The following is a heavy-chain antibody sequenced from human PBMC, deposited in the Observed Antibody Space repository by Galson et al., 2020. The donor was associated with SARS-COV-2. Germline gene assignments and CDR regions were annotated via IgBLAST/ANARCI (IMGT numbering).Heavy chain of an antibody. CDR1: GTSISSGSYY. CDR2: ITHSGGT. V-gene: IGHV4-30-2*01. CDR3: ARLHYGEYATEACDI. Sequence: SETLSLTCAVSGTSISSGSYYWNWIRPPPGKGLEWIVNITHSGGTYYHPSLKSRVTISGDRSKNQFSLRLSSVTAADSAVYYCARLHYGEYATEACDIWGPGTRVTVAS. J-gene: IGHJ3*02. D-gene: IGHD4-17*01.